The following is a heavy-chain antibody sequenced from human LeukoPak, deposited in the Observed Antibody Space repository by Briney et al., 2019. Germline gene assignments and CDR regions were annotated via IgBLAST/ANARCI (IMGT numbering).Heavy chain of an antibody. CDR1: GFTFSSYG. CDR3: AKSCSYDYGDYDY. CDR2: ISYDGSNK. J-gene: IGHJ4*02. Sequence: PGRSLRLSCAASGFTFSSYGMHWVRQAPGKGLEWVAVISYDGSNKYYADSVKGRFTISRDNSKNTLYLQMNSLRAEDTAVYYCAKSCSYDYGDYDYWGQGTLVTVSS. D-gene: IGHD4-17*01. V-gene: IGHV3-30*18.